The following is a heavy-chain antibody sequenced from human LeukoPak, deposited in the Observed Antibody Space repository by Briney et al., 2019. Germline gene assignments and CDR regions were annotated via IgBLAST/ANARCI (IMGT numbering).Heavy chain of an antibody. V-gene: IGHV1-18*01. CDR1: GYSFTSYP. D-gene: IGHD3-10*01. J-gene: IGHJ4*02. CDR3: ARDREEITMIRGVSEY. Sequence: ASVKVSCKASGYSFTSYPIIWVRQAPGQGLEWMGWISPYNDYTTYAPNLQGRVTMTTDTSTSTAYMELRSLRSDDTAVHYCARDREEITMIRGVSEYWGQGTLVTVSS. CDR2: ISPYNDYT.